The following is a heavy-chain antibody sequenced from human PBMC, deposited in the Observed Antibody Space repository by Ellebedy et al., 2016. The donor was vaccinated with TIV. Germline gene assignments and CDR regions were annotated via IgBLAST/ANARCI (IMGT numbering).Heavy chain of an antibody. V-gene: IGHV1-8*01. Sequence: ASVKVSCXASGYTFTSYDINWVRQATGQGLEWMGWMNPNSGNTGYAQKFQGRVTMTRNTSISTAYMELSSLRSEDTAVYYCARGLWSSYDFWSGYSPPILSDDYYYYMDVWGKGTTVTVSS. J-gene: IGHJ6*03. CDR2: MNPNSGNT. CDR3: ARGLWSSYDFWSGYSPPILSDDYYYYMDV. D-gene: IGHD3-3*01. CDR1: GYTFTSYD.